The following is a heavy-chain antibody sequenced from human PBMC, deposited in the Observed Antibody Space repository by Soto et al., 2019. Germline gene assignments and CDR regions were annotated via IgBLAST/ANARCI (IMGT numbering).Heavy chain of an antibody. J-gene: IGHJ6*02. CDR1: GGTFSSYA. V-gene: IGHV1-69*01. CDR2: IIPIFGTA. Sequence: QVQLVQSGAEVKKPGSSVKVSCKASGGTFSSYAISWVRQAPGQGLEWMGGIIPIFGTANYAQKFQGRVTITADESTSTAYMELSSLRSEDTAVYYCARPIRLTGTRLRGYYYYGMDVRGQGTTVTVSS. D-gene: IGHD1-7*01. CDR3: ARPIRLTGTRLRGYYYYGMDV.